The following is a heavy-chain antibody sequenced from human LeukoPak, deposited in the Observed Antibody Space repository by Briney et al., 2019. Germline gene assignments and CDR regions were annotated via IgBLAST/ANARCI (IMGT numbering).Heavy chain of an antibody. CDR3: ARGRGVVTATYYFDY. J-gene: IGHJ4*02. CDR1: GFTFDDYG. CDR2: INWSGGST. Sequence: AGGSLRLSCAASGFTFDDYGRRWVRQAPGKGLEWVSGINWSGGSTGYADSVKGRFTISRDNAKNSLYLQMNSLRAEDTALYYCARGRGVVTATYYFDYWGQGTLVTVSS. D-gene: IGHD2-21*02. V-gene: IGHV3-20*04.